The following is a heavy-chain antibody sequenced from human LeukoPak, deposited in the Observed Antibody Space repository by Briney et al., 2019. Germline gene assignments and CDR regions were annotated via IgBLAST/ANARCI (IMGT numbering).Heavy chain of an antibody. Sequence: SGPALVKPTQTLTLTCTFSGFSLSTSGMCVSWIRQPPGKALEWLARIDWDDDKYYSTSLKTRLTISKDTSKNQVVLTMTNMDPVDTATYYCARIIAVAGSFDYWGQGTLVTVSS. V-gene: IGHV2-70*11. CDR3: ARIIAVAGSFDY. J-gene: IGHJ4*02. CDR2: IDWDDDK. CDR1: GFSLSTSGMC. D-gene: IGHD6-19*01.